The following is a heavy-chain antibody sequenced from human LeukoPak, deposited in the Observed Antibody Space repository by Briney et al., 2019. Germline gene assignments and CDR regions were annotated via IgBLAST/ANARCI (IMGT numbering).Heavy chain of an antibody. Sequence: GGSLRLSCAASGFTFSDYSVNWVRQAPGKGLEWFSYITISSTTIYYADSVKGRFTISIDNAKNLLYLQMNSLRDEDTAEYFCARNRRGATYFDYWGQGALVTVSS. CDR1: GFTFSDYS. CDR3: ARNRRGATYFDY. CDR2: ITISSTTI. D-gene: IGHD1-26*01. J-gene: IGHJ4*02. V-gene: IGHV3-48*02.